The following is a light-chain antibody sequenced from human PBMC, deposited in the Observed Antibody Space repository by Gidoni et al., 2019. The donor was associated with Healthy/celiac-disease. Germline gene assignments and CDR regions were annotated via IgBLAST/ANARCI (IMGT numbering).Light chain of an antibody. Sequence: EIVMTQSLATLSVSPGERATLPCRASQSVRSNLAWYQQKPGQAPRLLIYCASTRATGIPDRFSGSGSGTDFTLTISSLQSEDFAVYYCKQDQNWPKTFGQGTKVEIK. CDR1: QSVRSN. V-gene: IGKV3-15*01. CDR2: CAS. J-gene: IGKJ1*01. CDR3: KQDQNWPKT.